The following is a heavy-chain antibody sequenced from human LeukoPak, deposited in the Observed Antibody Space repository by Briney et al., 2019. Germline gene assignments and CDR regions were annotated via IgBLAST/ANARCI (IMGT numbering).Heavy chain of an antibody. J-gene: IGHJ3*02. V-gene: IGHV4-31*03. CDR1: GGSISSGGYY. CDR3: ARGRDDLDAFDI. Sequence: SETLSLTCTVSGGSISSGGYYWSWIRQHPGKGLEWIGYIYYSGSTYYNPSLKSRVTISVDTSKNQFSLKLSSVTAADTAVYYCARGRDDLDAFDIWGQGTMVTVSS. D-gene: IGHD5-24*01. CDR2: IYYSGST.